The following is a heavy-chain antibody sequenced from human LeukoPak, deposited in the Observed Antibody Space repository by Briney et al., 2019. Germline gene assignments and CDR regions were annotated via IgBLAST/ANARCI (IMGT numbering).Heavy chain of an antibody. CDR2: INGDGRNI. CDR1: GFTFSSYW. CDR3: ARDDGDEQWLVPSPLNFDY. Sequence: GGSLRLSCVASGFTFSSYWMHWVRQDPRKGLVWVSRINGDGRNINYADSVRGRFTISRDNAKNTLYLQMNSLRAEDTAVYYCARDDGDEQWLVPSPLNFDYWGQGTLVTVSS. D-gene: IGHD6-19*01. J-gene: IGHJ4*02. V-gene: IGHV3-74*01.